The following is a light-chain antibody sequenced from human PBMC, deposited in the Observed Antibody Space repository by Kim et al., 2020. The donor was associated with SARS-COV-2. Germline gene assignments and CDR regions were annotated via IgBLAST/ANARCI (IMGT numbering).Light chain of an antibody. J-gene: IGKJ1*01. Sequence: SVGDRVTITCRASQSISNYLAWYQQKPGKVPKLLIYAASTLQSGVPSRFSGSGSGTDFTLTISSLQPEDVATYYCQKYNSAPSWTFGQGTKVDIK. CDR1: QSISNY. V-gene: IGKV1-27*01. CDR3: QKYNSAPSWT. CDR2: AAS.